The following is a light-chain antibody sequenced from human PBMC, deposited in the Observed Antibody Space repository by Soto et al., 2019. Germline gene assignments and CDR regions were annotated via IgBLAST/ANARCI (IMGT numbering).Light chain of an antibody. CDR1: SSDLGAYNY. V-gene: IGLV2-14*01. Sequence: QSALTQPASVSGSPGQSITISCAGSSSDLGAYNYVSWYQQTPGKAPKLMIYEVTNRPSGVSDRYSGSKSGNTASLTISGLQAEDEAHYYCASYTDASTVIFGGGTKLT. J-gene: IGLJ2*01. CDR3: ASYTDASTVI. CDR2: EVT.